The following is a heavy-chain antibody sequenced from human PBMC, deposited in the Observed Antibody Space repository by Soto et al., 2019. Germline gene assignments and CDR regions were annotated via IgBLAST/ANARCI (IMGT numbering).Heavy chain of an antibody. CDR1: GGSISSSRYY. CDR2: IYYSGST. Sequence: SETLSLTCTVSGGSISSSRYYWGWIRQPPGKGLEWIGSIYYSGSTYYNPSLKSRVTISVDTSKNQFSLKLSSVTAADTAVYYCARIFMIVVVISHNWFDPWGQGTLVTVSS. J-gene: IGHJ5*02. V-gene: IGHV4-39*01. D-gene: IGHD3-22*01. CDR3: ARIFMIVVVISHNWFDP.